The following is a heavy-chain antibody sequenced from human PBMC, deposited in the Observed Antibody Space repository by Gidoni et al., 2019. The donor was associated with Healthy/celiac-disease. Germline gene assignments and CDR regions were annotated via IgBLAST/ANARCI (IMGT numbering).Heavy chain of an antibody. CDR2: IYYSGST. V-gene: IGHV4-39*01. J-gene: IGHJ3*02. Sequence: QLQLQESGPGLVKPSETLSLTCTVTGGSISSSSYYWGWIRQPPGTGLELIGRIYYSGSTYYNPSLKSRVTISVDTSKNQFSLKLSSVTAADTAVYYCARHEDSSSWYELGNDAFDIWGQGTMVTVSS. D-gene: IGHD6-13*01. CDR1: GGSISSSSYY. CDR3: ARHEDSSSWYELGNDAFDI.